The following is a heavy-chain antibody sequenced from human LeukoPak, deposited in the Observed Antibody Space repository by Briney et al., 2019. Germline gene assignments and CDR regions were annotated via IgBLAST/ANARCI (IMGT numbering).Heavy chain of an antibody. CDR2: ISSSGGST. D-gene: IGHD3-3*01. CDR1: GFTFSSYA. CDR3: AKDTIFGVVIILDYFDY. Sequence: GGSLRLSCAASGFTFSSYAMSWVRQAPGKGLEWVSAISSSGGSTYYADSVKGRFTISRDNSKNTLYLQMNSLRAEDTAVYYCAKDTIFGVVIILDYFDYWGQGTLVTVSS. V-gene: IGHV3-23*01. J-gene: IGHJ4*02.